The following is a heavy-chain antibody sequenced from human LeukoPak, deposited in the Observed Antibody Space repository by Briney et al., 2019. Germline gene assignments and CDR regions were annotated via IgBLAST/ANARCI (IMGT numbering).Heavy chain of an antibody. CDR1: GGSFSGYY. J-gene: IGHJ5*02. CDR3: ARGKRVFGVVITDVGRWFDP. CDR2: INQSGST. Sequence: PSETLSLTCAVYGGSFSGYYWSWIRQPPGKGLEWIGEINQSGSTNYNPSLKSRVTISVDTSKNQFSLKLSSVTAADTAVYYCARGKRVFGVVITDVGRWFDPWGQGTLVTVSS. V-gene: IGHV4-34*01. D-gene: IGHD3-3*01.